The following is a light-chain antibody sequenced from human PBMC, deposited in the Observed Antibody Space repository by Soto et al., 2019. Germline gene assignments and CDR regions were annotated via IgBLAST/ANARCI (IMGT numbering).Light chain of an antibody. J-gene: IGKJ2*01. Sequence: EIVMTQSPASLSVSPGDGATLSCRASQSVASNVAWYQQKHGQGPRLLIHGASTRAVGVPARFSGSGSETDFSLTIRCLRSEDFAVYYCQQYHNWPPQYTFGQGKKLQI. CDR2: GAS. CDR1: QSVASN. CDR3: QQYHNWPPQYT. V-gene: IGKV3-15*01.